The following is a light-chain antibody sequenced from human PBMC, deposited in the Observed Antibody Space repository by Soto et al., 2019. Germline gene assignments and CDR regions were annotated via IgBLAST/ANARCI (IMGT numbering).Light chain of an antibody. CDR2: AAS. Sequence: DIQMTQSPSSLSASVGDRVTITCRASQTISRSLNWFQQKPGTAPKVLIYAASSLQGGVPSRFSGSGSGTDFTLTIRSLQPEDFATYYCQQSYTAPLTFGGGTKVDIK. CDR3: QQSYTAPLT. J-gene: IGKJ4*01. CDR1: QTISRS. V-gene: IGKV1-39*01.